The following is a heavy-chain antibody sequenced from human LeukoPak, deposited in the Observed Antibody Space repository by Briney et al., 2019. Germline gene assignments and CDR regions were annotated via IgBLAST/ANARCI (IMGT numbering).Heavy chain of an antibody. V-gene: IGHV3-66*01. CDR2: IYSGGNT. CDR3: ARGLARLGGCCYYSD. J-gene: IGHJ4*02. D-gene: IGHD2-15*01. Sequence: GGSLRLSCAASGFTVSSNYMSWVRQAPGKGLEWVSVIYSGGNTYYADSVKGRFTISRDNSKNTLYLQMNNLRAEDTAVYYCARGLARLGGCCYYSDWGQGTLVTVSS. CDR1: GFTVSSNY.